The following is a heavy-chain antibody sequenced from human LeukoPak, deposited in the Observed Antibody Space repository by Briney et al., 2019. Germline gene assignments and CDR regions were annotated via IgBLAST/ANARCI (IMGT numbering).Heavy chain of an antibody. V-gene: IGHV3-30-3*01. Sequence: GGSLRLSCAASGFTFSSYAMHWVRQAPGKGLEWVAVISYDGSNKYYADSVKGRFTISRDNSKNTLYLQMNSLRAEDTAVYYCARDYSNYALEYWGQGTLVTVSS. D-gene: IGHD4-11*01. CDR2: ISYDGSNK. CDR3: ARDYSNYALEY. J-gene: IGHJ4*02. CDR1: GFTFSSYA.